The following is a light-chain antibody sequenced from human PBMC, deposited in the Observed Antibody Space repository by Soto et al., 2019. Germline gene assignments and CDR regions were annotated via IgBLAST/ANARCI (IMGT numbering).Light chain of an antibody. V-gene: IGKV3-15*01. J-gene: IGKJ1*01. CDR3: QQYNTWPRT. CDR1: QSLSSN. Sequence: EIVMTQSPATLSVSPWERATLSCRASQSLSSNLAWYQQKPGQAPRLLIYGASTRATGVPARFSGSGSGTEFTLTISSLQSEDFAVYYCQQYNTWPRTFGQGTKV. CDR2: GAS.